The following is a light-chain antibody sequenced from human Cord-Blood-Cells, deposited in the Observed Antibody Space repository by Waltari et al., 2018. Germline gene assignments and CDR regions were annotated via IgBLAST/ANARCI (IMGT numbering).Light chain of an antibody. CDR3: CSYAGSSTYV. CDR1: SSAVGRYNL. V-gene: IGLV2-23*01. J-gene: IGLJ1*01. CDR2: EGS. Sequence: QSALPQPASVSGSPGQSITISCTGTSSAVGRYNLVSWYQQHPGKAPKPMIYEGSKRPSGVSNRFAGSKSGNTASLTISGLQAEDEADYYCCSYAGSSTYVFGTGTKVTVL.